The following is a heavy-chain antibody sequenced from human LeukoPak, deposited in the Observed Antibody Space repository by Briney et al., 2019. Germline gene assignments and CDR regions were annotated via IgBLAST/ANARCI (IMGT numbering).Heavy chain of an antibody. CDR3: ARGGWLQFPRRVALDY. J-gene: IGHJ4*02. CDR1: GGSLSGYY. D-gene: IGHD5-24*01. Sequence: PSETLCLTCAVYGGSLSGYYWSWIRQPPGKGLEWIGEINHSGSTNYNPSLKSRVTISVDTSKNQFSLKLSSVTAADTAVYYCARGGWLQFPRRVALDYWGQETLVTVSS. CDR2: INHSGST. V-gene: IGHV4-34*01.